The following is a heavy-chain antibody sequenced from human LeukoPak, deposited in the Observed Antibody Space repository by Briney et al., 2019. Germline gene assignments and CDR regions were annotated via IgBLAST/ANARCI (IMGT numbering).Heavy chain of an antibody. Sequence: SVKVSCKASGGTFSSYAISWVRQAPGQGLEWMGGIIPILGTANYAQKFQGRVTITADESTSTAYMELSSLRSEDTAVYYCASPYYYGSGSPRPFDYWGQGTLVTVSS. J-gene: IGHJ4*02. CDR1: GGTFSSYA. CDR2: IIPILGTA. CDR3: ASPYYYGSGSPRPFDY. D-gene: IGHD3-10*01. V-gene: IGHV1-69*01.